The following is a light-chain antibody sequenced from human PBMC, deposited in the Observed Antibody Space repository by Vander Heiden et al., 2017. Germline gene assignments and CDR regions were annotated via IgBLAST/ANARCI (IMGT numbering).Light chain of an antibody. CDR2: KDS. V-gene: IGLV3-27*01. Sequence: SYELPQTSSVSVSPGQTARLPCSGAVLAKKYARWFQQKPGQAPVLVIYKDSERPSGIPERFSGSSSGTTVTLTISGAQVEDEADYYCYSAADNIGVFGGGTKLTVL. CDR1: VLAKKY. J-gene: IGLJ3*02. CDR3: YSAADNIGV.